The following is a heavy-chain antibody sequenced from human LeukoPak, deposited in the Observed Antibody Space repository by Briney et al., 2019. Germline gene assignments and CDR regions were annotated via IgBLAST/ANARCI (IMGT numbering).Heavy chain of an antibody. CDR2: INHSGST. D-gene: IGHD5-18*01. V-gene: IGHV4-34*01. J-gene: IGHJ3*02. CDR3: ARGARYSYGYCAFDI. Sequence: SSETLSLTCAVYGGSFSGYYWSWIRQPPGKGLEWIGEINHSGSTDYNPSLKSRVTISVDTSKNQFSLKLSSVTAADTAVYYCARGARYSYGYCAFDIWGQGTMVTVSS. CDR1: GGSFSGYY.